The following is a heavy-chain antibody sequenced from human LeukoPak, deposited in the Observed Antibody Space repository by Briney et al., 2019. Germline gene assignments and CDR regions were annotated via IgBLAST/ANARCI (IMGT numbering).Heavy chain of an antibody. V-gene: IGHV1-8*03. CDR3: ARTVGATWGYYYYYYMDV. Sequence: ASVKVSCKASGYTFTSYDINWVRQATGQGLEWMGWMNPNSGNTGYAQKFQGRVTITRNTSISTAYMELSSLRSEDTAVYYCARTVGATWGYYYYYYMDVWGKGTTVTVPS. CDR1: GYTFTSYD. CDR2: MNPNSGNT. D-gene: IGHD1-26*01. J-gene: IGHJ6*03.